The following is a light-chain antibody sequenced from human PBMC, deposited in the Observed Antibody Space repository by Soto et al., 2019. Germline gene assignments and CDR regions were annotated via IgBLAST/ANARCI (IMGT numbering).Light chain of an antibody. J-gene: IGLJ2*01. V-gene: IGLV3-27*01. CDR2: KDS. Sequence: SYELTQPSSVSVSPGQTARITCSGDVLAKKYARWFQQKPGQAPVLVIYKDSERPSGIPERFSGSSSGTTVTLTIRGAQVEDEADYYCYSAADNNVVFGGGTKRTVL. CDR1: VLAKKY. CDR3: YSAADNNVV.